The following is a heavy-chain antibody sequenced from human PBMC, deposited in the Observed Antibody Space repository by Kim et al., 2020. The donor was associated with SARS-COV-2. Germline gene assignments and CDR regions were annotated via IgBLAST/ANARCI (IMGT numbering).Heavy chain of an antibody. CDR2: ISYDGSNK. CDR3: AKEVRYSYGYPGSYYYYGMDV. CDR1: GFTFSSYG. D-gene: IGHD5-18*01. Sequence: GGSLRLSCAASGFTFSSYGMHWVRQAPGKGLEWVAVISYDGSNKYYADSVKGRFTISRDNSKNTLYLQMNSLRAEDTAVYYCAKEVRYSYGYPGSYYYYGMDVWGQGTTVTVSS. V-gene: IGHV3-30*18. J-gene: IGHJ6*02.